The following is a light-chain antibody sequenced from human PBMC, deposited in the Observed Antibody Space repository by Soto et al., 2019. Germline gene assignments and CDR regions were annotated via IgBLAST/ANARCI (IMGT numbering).Light chain of an antibody. CDR1: SDIKVGSSN. V-gene: IGLV5-37*01. J-gene: IGLJ1*01. CDR3: MICPINPYV. Sequence: LLVTQPPSSSASPGESARLTWTFPSDIKVGSSNIYWYQQKPGSPPRHLLYYYSASDKGQGSGVPSRFSGSKDASANTGILLISGLQSEDEADYYCMICPINPYVFGTGTMVTV. CDR2: YYSASDK.